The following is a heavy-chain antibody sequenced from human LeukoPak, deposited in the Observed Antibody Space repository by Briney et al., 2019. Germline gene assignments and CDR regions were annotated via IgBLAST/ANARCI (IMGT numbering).Heavy chain of an antibody. CDR2: IYPGDSDT. CDR3: ARVDFSSSSFGF. V-gene: IGHV5-51*01. CDR1: GYSFNTYG. J-gene: IGHJ4*02. D-gene: IGHD6-6*01. Sequence: GESLKISCKASGYSFNTYGIGWVRQMPGKGPEWMAIIYPGDSDTRYSPSFQGQVTISADKSISTTYLQWSSLKASDTAMFYCARVDFSSSSFGFWGQGTLVTVSS.